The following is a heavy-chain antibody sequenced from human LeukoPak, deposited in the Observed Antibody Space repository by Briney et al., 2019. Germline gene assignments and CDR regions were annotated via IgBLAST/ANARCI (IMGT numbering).Heavy chain of an antibody. V-gene: IGHV4-61*09. D-gene: IGHD2-2*02. Sequence: PSQTLSLTCTVSGDSISSGTYYLSWVRQPAGKELEWIGHIYSTGSTTYNPSVKSRVTISRDKSRNQFSLQLTSVIAADTAVYYCARGSYCGNTDCYNYYHMGVWGKGITVTVSS. CDR3: ARGSYCGNTDCYNYYHMGV. J-gene: IGHJ6*03. CDR2: IYSTGST. CDR1: GDSISSGTYY.